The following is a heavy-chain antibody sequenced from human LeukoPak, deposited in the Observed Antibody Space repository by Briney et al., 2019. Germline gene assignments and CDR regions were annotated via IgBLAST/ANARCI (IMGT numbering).Heavy chain of an antibody. Sequence: GGSLRLSCAASGFTFSHYWMHWVRQAPGKGLVWVSRINSDGSSTNSADSVKGRFTISRDNAKNMLYLQMNSLRAEDTAVYYCARDGKPGIAIYYYGMDVWGQGTTVTVSS. V-gene: IGHV3-74*01. CDR3: ARDGKPGIAIYYYGMDV. D-gene: IGHD6-13*01. CDR2: INSDGSST. CDR1: GFTFSHYW. J-gene: IGHJ6*02.